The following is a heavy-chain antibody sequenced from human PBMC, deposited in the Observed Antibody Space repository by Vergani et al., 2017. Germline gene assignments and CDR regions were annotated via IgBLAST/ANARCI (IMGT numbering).Heavy chain of an antibody. CDR1: GDSVSSNSAA. V-gene: IGHV6-1*01. J-gene: IGHJ4*02. Sequence: QVQLQQSGPGLVKPSQTLSLTCAISGDSVSSNSAAWNWIRQSPSRGLEWLGRTYYRSKWYNDYAVSVKSRITINPDTSKNRVSLQLNSVTPEDTAVYYCARETGWFGELSSNFDYWGQGTLVTVSS. D-gene: IGHD3-10*01. CDR3: ARETGWFGELSSNFDY. CDR2: TYYRSKWYN.